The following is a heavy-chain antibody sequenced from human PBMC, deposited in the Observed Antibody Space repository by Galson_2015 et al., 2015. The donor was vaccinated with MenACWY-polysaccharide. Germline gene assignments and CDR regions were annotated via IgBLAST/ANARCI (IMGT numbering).Heavy chain of an antibody. Sequence: SLRLSCAASGFSVSHFGMHWVRQAPGKGLEWVAVISYGGDSQYYGDSVRGRFTISTDTSNNTLYLQMTSLTTEDTAVYYCAKVMTYFYQYIDVWGQGTTVIVSS. CDR2: ISYGGDSQ. V-gene: IGHV3-30*18. J-gene: IGHJ6*03. D-gene: IGHD2/OR15-2a*01. CDR1: GFSVSHFG. CDR3: AKVMTYFYQYIDV.